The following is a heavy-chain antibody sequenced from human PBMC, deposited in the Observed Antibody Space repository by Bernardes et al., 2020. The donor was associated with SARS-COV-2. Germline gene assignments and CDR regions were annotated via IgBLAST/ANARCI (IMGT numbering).Heavy chain of an antibody. J-gene: IGHJ3*02. CDR3: ARRYYYDSSGYYFDDAFDI. CDR2: INAGNGNT. V-gene: IGHV1-3*01. CDR1: GYTFTSYA. Sequence: ASVKVSCKASGYTFTSYAMHWVRQAPGQRLEWMGWINAGNGNTKYSQKFQGRVTITRDTSASTAYMELSSLRSEDTAVYYCARRYYYDSSGYYFDDAFDIWGQGTMVTVAS. D-gene: IGHD3-22*01.